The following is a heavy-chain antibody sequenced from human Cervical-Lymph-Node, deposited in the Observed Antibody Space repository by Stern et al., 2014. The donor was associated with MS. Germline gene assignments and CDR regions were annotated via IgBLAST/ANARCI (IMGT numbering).Heavy chain of an antibody. V-gene: IGHV3-33*01. CDR2: IWYDGSNK. CDR1: GFTFSSYG. CDR3: ARGYSSGWYYGMDV. D-gene: IGHD6-19*01. J-gene: IGHJ6*02. Sequence: VQLEESGGGVVQPGRSLRLSCAASGFTFSSYGMHWVRQAPGKGLEWVAVIWYDGSNKYYADSVKGRFTIPRDNSKNTLYLQMNSLRAEDTAVYYCARGYSSGWYYGMDVWGQGTTVTVSS.